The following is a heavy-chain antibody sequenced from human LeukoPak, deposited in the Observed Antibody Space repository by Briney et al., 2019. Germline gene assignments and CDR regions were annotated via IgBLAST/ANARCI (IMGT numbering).Heavy chain of an antibody. CDR3: ARVTDSAMAFAI. J-gene: IGHJ3*02. D-gene: IGHD1-14*01. CDR2: INPNSGGT. V-gene: IGHV1-2*06. CDR1: GYTFTGYY. Sequence: GASVKVSCKASGYTFTGYYMHWVRQAPGQGLEWMGRINPNSGGTNYAQKFQGRVTMTGDTSISTAYMELSRLRSDATAVYYCARVTDSAMAFAIWGQATMVTVSS.